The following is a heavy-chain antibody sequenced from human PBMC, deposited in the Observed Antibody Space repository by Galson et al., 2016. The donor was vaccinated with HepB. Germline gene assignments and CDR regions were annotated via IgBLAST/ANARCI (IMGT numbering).Heavy chain of an antibody. D-gene: IGHD3-3*01. CDR3: GRAVGDLWSGADY. CDR1: GYLFSSHG. V-gene: IGHV3-33*01. Sequence: SLRLSCAASGYLFSSHGMYWVRQAPGKGLQWVATIWYDGGNKYYADSLKGRFTISRDNLKNTLFLRMNSLTADDTAVYYCGRAVGDLWSGADYWGQGTMVTVSS. J-gene: IGHJ4*02. CDR2: IWYDGGNK.